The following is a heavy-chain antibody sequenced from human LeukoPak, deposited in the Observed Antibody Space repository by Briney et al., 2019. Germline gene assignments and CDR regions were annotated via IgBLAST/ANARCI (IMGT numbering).Heavy chain of an antibody. D-gene: IGHD6-19*01. CDR2: ISGSGGST. J-gene: IGHJ3*02. CDR3: AKDLGSSGWYGNAFDI. CDR1: GFTFSSYA. Sequence: AGGSLRLSCAASGFTFSSYAMSWVRQAPGKGLEWVSAISGSGGSTHYADSVKGRFTISRDNSKNTLYLQMNSLRAEDTAVYYCAKDLGSSGWYGNAFDIWGQGTMVTVSS. V-gene: IGHV3-23*01.